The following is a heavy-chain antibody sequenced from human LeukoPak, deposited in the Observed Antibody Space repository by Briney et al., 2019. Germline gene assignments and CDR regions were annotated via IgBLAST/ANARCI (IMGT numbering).Heavy chain of an antibody. J-gene: IGHJ4*02. CDR3: ARAGNSGYYDSSGYYRLDY. D-gene: IGHD3-22*01. CDR2: IYYSGST. V-gene: IGHV4-59*08. Sequence: SETLSLTCTVSGGSISSYYWSWIRQPPGKGLEWIGYIYYSGSTNYNPSLKSRVTISVDTSKNQFSLKLSSVTAADTAVYYCARAGNSGYYDSSGYYRLDYWGQGTLVTVSS. CDR1: GGSISSYY.